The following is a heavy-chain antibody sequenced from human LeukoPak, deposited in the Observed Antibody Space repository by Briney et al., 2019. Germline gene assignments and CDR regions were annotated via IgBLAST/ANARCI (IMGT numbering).Heavy chain of an antibody. CDR1: GGSISSSSYH. CDR3: ARNMATRPYYHGLDV. V-gene: IGHV4-39*01. J-gene: IGHJ6*04. Sequence: SETLSVTCTVSGGSISSSSYHWGWIRQPPGKGLEWIGSIYYSGSTYYNASLKSRVTMSVDTSKNQFSLKLSSVNAADTGLYYCARNMATRPYYHGLDVWGEGTTVTVSS. D-gene: IGHD6-6*01. CDR2: IYYSGST.